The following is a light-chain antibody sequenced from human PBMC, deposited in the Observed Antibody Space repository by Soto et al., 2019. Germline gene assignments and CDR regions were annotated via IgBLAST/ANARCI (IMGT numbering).Light chain of an antibody. CDR1: QNIRSR. CDR2: DDS. J-gene: IGKJ1*01. CDR3: QKDHSYWT. V-gene: IGKV1-5*01. Sequence: DFQMTQSPSTLSASVGDRVTITCRASQNIRSRLAWFQQKPGKAPKLLIYDDSSLESGVPQRFSGSGSGTEFTLTISSLQTDDFSTYYCQKDHSYWTFGQGTKVE.